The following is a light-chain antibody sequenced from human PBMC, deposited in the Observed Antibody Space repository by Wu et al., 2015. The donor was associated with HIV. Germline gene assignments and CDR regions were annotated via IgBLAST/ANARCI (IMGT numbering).Light chain of an antibody. V-gene: IGKV3-20*01. CDR2: ATS. Sequence: EVVLTQSPGTLSLYPGERATLSCKASQIVNNNYFAWYQQKPGQAPRLLIYATSRRAAGIPDRFSGSGAGTDFTLIISRLEPEDFAVYSCQQYGSSPQVTFGGGTKVEIK. CDR3: QQYGSSPQVT. CDR1: QIVNNNY. J-gene: IGKJ4*01.